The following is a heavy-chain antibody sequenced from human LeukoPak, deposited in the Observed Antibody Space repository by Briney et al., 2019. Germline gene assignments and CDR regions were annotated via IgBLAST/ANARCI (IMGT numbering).Heavy chain of an antibody. Sequence: GGSLRLSCAASGFTFSSYGMHWVRQAPGKGLEWVAVISYDGSNKYYADSVKGRFTISRDNSKNTLYLQMNSLRAEDTAVYYCAKYYDILTGYSSFDYWGQGTLVTVSS. D-gene: IGHD3-9*01. V-gene: IGHV3-30*18. CDR2: ISYDGSNK. J-gene: IGHJ4*02. CDR1: GFTFSSYG. CDR3: AKYYDILTGYSSFDY.